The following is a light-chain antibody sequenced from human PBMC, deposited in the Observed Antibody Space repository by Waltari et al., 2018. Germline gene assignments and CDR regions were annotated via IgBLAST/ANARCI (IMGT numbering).Light chain of an antibody. CDR2: HAS. CDR3: QKYVNLPAT. V-gene: IGKV3-20*01. Sequence: EIVLTQSPGSLSSSPGERAPLSCKASQSVAKYLAWSQQKPGQAPRLLIYHASIRATGIPDRFSGSGYGTDFSLTISRLEPEDFAVYFCQKYVNLPATFGQGTTVEV. CDR1: QSVAKY. J-gene: IGKJ1*01.